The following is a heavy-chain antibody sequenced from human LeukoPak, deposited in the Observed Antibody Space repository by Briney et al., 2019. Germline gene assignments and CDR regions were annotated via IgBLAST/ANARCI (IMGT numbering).Heavy chain of an antibody. Sequence: ASVKVSCKASGYTFSRYGINWVRQAPGQGLEWMGWISVYNGNTDYSQRLQGRITLTADTSTSTAFMELTSLRSDDTAVYFCARESTSRSFEYWGQGTLVTVS. V-gene: IGHV1-18*01. J-gene: IGHJ4*02. CDR2: ISVYNGNT. D-gene: IGHD2-2*01. CDR3: ARESTSRSFEY. CDR1: GYTFSRYG.